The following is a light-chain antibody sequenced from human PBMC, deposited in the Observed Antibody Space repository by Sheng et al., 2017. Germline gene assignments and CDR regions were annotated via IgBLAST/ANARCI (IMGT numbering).Light chain of an antibody. CDR3: QQSYSTPLF. CDR1: QSISSY. Sequence: DIQMTQSPSSLSASVGDRVTITCRASQSISSYLNWYQQKPGKAPKLLIYAASSLQSGVPSRFSGSGSGTDFTLTISSLQPEDFATYYCQQSYSTPLFFGQGHDWRLN. J-gene: IGKJ5*01. V-gene: IGKV1-39*01. CDR2: AAS.